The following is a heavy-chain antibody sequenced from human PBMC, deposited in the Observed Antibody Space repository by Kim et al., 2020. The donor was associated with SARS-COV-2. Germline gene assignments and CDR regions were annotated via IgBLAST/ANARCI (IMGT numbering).Heavy chain of an antibody. CDR3: ARRGAIVATISEQFDY. D-gene: IGHD5-12*01. CDR2: IYDIGST. CDR1: GGSISSSSYS. J-gene: IGHJ4*02. V-gene: IGHV4-39*01. Sequence: SETLSLTCTVSGGSISSSSYSWGWIRQPPGKGLEWIGSIYDIGSTYYNPSLKSRVTISVDTSKNPFSLKLRSVTAADTAVYYCARRGAIVATISEQFDYWGQGTLVTVSS.